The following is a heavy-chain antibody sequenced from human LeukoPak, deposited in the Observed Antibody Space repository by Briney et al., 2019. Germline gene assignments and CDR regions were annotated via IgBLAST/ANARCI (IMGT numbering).Heavy chain of an antibody. V-gene: IGHV4-34*01. CDR3: ARGRVLPLSFDY. D-gene: IGHD3-3*01. J-gene: IGHJ4*02. CDR2: INHSGST. CDR1: GGSFSGYY. Sequence: SETLSLTCAVYGGSFSGYYWSWIRQPPGKGLEWIGEINHSGSTNYNPSLKSRVTISVDTSKNQFSLKLSSVTAADTAVYYWARGRVLPLSFDYWGQGTLVTVSS.